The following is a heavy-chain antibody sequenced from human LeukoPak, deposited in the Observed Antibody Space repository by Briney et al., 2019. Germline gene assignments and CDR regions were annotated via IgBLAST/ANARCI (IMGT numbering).Heavy chain of an antibody. D-gene: IGHD3-10*01. Sequence: PGGSLRLSCAASGFTFTDYNMNWVRQAPGKGLEWVSSISSSSSYIYYADSVKGRFTISRDNAKNSLYLQMNSLRAEDTAICYCARVGSYFDYWGQGTLVTVSS. CDR3: ARVGSYFDY. CDR1: GFTFTDYN. V-gene: IGHV3-21*01. CDR2: ISSSSSYI. J-gene: IGHJ4*02.